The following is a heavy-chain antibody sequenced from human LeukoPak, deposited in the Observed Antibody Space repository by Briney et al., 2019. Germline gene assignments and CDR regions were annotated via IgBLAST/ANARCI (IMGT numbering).Heavy chain of an antibody. CDR3: ARLVATIKYYYYMDV. J-gene: IGHJ6*03. CDR1: GGSISSSSYS. D-gene: IGHD5-12*01. Sequence: SETLSLTCSVSGGSISSSSYSRGWIRQPPGKGQEWIGSIFYSGSTYYNPSLKSRVTISVDTSKNQFSLKVSSVTAADTAVYYCARLVATIKYYYYMDVWGKGTTVTVSS. CDR2: IFYSGST. V-gene: IGHV4-39*01.